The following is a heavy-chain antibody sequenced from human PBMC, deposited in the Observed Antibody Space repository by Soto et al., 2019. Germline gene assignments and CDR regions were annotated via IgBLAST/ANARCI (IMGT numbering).Heavy chain of an antibody. CDR1: GYTLTGYY. CDR3: ARSRTGTTFYGMDV. V-gene: IGHV1-2*02. J-gene: IGHJ6*02. D-gene: IGHD1-7*01. CDR2: INPNSGGT. Sequence: ASVKVSCKASGYTLTGYYMHWVRQAPGQGLEWMGWINPNSGGTNYAQEFQGRVTMTRDTSISTAYMELSRLRSDDTAVYYCARSRTGTTFYGMDVWGQGTTVTVSS.